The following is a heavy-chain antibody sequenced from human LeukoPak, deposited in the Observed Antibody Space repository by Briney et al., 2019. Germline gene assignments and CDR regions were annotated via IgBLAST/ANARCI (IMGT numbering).Heavy chain of an antibody. D-gene: IGHD5-18*01. CDR2: ISYDGSNK. CDR3: ARDGSGYSYGPNWFDP. J-gene: IGHJ5*02. Sequence: GGSLRLSCAASGFTFSSYAMHWVRQAPGKGLEWVAVISYDGSNKYYADSVKGRFTISGDNSKNTLYLQMNSLRAEDTAVYYCARDGSGYSYGPNWFDPWGQGTLVTVSS. CDR1: GFTFSSYA. V-gene: IGHV3-30-3*01.